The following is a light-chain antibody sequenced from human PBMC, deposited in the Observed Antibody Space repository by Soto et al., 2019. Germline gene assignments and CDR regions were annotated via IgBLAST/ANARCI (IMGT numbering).Light chain of an antibody. CDR2: GAS. CDR3: QQCYSDRLT. CDR1: QNIRAY. J-gene: IGKJ4*02. Sequence: AIRMTQSPSSLAASTGDRVTITCRASQNIRAYLAWYQQKPGKAPKLLVAGASSLQSGVPSRFSGSGSGTDFTLTISRLQSEDFATYYCQQCYSDRLTFGGGTKVEIK. V-gene: IGKV1-8*01.